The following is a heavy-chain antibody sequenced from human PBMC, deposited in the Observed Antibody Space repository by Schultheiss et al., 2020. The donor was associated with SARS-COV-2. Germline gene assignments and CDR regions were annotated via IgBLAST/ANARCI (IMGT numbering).Heavy chain of an antibody. CDR3: ARGGVAGTTSAFDI. CDR1: GFTFSSYA. Sequence: GGSLRLSCAASGFTFSSYAMSWVRQAPGKGLEWVSAISGSGGSTYYADSVKGRFTISRDNAKNSLYLQMNSLRAEDTAVYYCARGGVAGTTSAFDIWGQGTMVTVSS. D-gene: IGHD6-19*01. J-gene: IGHJ3*02. CDR2: ISGSGGST. V-gene: IGHV3-23*01.